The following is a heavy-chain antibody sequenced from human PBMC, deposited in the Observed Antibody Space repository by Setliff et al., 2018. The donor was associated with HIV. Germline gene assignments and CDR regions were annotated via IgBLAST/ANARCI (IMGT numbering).Heavy chain of an antibody. V-gene: IGHV3-74*01. CDR2: INSDGSSI. CDR3: ARDSPIAMAGDYFDY. D-gene: IGHD6-19*01. CDR1: GFTFDRYW. J-gene: IGHJ4*02. Sequence: PGESLKISCAASGFTFDRYWMHWVRQAPGRGLVWVSRINSDGSSIDYADSVKGRCSISRDNGKNTLYLQLNSLRAEDTAVYYCARDSPIAMAGDYFDYWGQGTLVTVSS.